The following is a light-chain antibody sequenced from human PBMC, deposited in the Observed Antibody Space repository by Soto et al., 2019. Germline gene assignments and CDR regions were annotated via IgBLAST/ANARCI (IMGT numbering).Light chain of an antibody. CDR3: KQYNSYSALT. V-gene: IGKV1-5*01. CDR2: DAS. Sequence: DIQMTQSPSTLSASVGDRVTITFRASQSISSWLAWYQQKPGKAPKLLIYDASSLESGVPSRFSGSGSGTEFTLTISSLQPDDFATYYCKQYNSYSALTFGGGTKVDIK. J-gene: IGKJ4*01. CDR1: QSISSW.